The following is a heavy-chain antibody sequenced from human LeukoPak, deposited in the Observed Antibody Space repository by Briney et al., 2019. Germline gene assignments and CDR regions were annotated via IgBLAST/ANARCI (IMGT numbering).Heavy chain of an antibody. CDR1: GFTFSSYS. Sequence: KPGGSLRLSCAASGFTFSSYSMNWVRQSPGKGLEWISSVSNNNAIFYADSVKGRFTISRDNARNSLYLQMFSLRVEDTAVYYCAREQTRGGDLDYWGQGAQITVS. CDR3: AREQTRGGDLDY. CDR2: VSNNNAI. J-gene: IGHJ4*02. D-gene: IGHD2-21*02. V-gene: IGHV3-69-1*01.